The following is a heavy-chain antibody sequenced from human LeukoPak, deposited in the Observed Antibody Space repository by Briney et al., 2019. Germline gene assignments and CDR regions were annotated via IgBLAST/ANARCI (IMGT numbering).Heavy chain of an antibody. CDR1: GYTFTSYY. D-gene: IGHD3-3*01. V-gene: IGHV1-46*01. CDR3: ARGPYYDFWSGYRTMYNWFDP. CDR2: INPSGGST. J-gene: IGHJ5*02. Sequence: EASVKVSCKASGYTFTSYYMHWVRQAPGQGLEWMGIINPSGGSTSYAQKFQGRVTMTRDTSTSTVYMELSSLRSEDTAVYYCARGPYYDFWSGYRTMYNWFDPWGQGTLVTVSS.